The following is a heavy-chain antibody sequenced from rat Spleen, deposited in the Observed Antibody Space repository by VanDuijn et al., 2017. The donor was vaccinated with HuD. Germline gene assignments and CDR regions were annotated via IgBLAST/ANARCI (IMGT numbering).Heavy chain of an antibody. CDR1: GFTFSSYW. Sequence: EVQLVETGGGLAQPGRSLKLSCVASGFTFSSYWMFWIRQAPGKGLEWVSSINTDGGSTYYLDSVKGRFTISRDNAENTVYLQMNSLRPEDTATYYCAKEGITTSFNYWGQGVMVTVSS. J-gene: IGHJ2*01. V-gene: IGHV5-58*01. D-gene: IGHD1-10*01. CDR2: INTDGGST. CDR3: AKEGITTSFNY.